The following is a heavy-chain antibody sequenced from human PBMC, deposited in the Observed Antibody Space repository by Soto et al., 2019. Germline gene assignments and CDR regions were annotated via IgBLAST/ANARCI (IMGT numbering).Heavy chain of an antibody. Sequence: GGSLRLSCAASGFTFSSYWMSWVRQAPGKGLEWVANIKQDGSEKYYVDSVKGRFTISRDNAKNSLYLQMNSLRAEDTAVYYCARDHVDIVATSPFDYWGQGTLVTSPQ. CDR1: GFTFSSYW. D-gene: IGHD5-12*01. CDR3: ARDHVDIVATSPFDY. CDR2: IKQDGSEK. J-gene: IGHJ4*02. V-gene: IGHV3-7*01.